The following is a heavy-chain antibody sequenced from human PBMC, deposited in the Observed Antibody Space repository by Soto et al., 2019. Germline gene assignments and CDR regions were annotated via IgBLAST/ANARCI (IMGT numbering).Heavy chain of an antibody. CDR2: IYHSGST. J-gene: IGHJ4*02. V-gene: IGHV4-30-2*01. CDR3: AREIVTTGEYYFDS. D-gene: IGHD1-1*01. CDR1: GGSISSGGYS. Sequence: SETLSLTCAVSGGSISSGGYSWSWIRQPPGKGLEWIGYIYHSGSTYHNPSVKGRVTISRDTAKNTLYLQMNSLRAEDTAVYYCAREIVTTGEYYFDSWGLGTLVTVSS.